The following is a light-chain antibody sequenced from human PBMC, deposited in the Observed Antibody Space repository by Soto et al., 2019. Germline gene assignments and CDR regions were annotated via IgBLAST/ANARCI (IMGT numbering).Light chain of an antibody. Sequence: QSALTQPASVSGSPGQSITISCTGTSSDVGSYNLVSWYQQHPGKAPQLMIYEGSKRPSGVSNRFSGSKSGNTASLTISGLQAEDEADYYCCSYAGSTTFLYVFGTGTKVTVL. CDR2: EGS. J-gene: IGLJ1*01. CDR1: SSDVGSYNL. CDR3: CSYAGSTTFLYV. V-gene: IGLV2-23*03.